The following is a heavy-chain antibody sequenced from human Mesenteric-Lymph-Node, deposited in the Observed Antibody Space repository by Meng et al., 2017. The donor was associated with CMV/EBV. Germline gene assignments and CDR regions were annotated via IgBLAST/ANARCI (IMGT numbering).Heavy chain of an antibody. D-gene: IGHD2-2*02. CDR2: INHSGST. J-gene: IGHJ5*02. Sequence: GSFSGYFWSWIRQPPGKGLEWIREINHSGSTNYNPSLKGRVTISVDTSKNQFSLKLSSVTAADTAVYYCARVRGYCATTNCYTWFDPWGQGTLVTVSS. CDR1: GSFSGYF. V-gene: IGHV4-34*01. CDR3: ARVRGYCATTNCYTWFDP.